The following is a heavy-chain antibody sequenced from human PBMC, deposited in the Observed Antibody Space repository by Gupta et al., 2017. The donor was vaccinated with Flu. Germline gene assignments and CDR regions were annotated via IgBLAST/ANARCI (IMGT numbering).Heavy chain of an antibody. CDR2: IIPIFGTA. J-gene: IGHJ5*02. V-gene: IGHV1-69*06. Sequence: QVQLVQSGAEVKKPGSSVKVSCTASGGTFSSYAISWVRQAPGQGLEWMGGIIPIFGTANYAQKFQGRVTITADKSTSTAYMELSSLRSEDTAVYYCARDYPSKASQSKRFDPWGQGTLVTGSS. CDR3: ARDYPSKASQSKRFDP. D-gene: IGHD3-16*02. CDR1: GGTFSSYA.